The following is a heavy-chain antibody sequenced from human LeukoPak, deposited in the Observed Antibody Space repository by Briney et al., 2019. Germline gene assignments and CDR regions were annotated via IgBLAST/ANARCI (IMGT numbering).Heavy chain of an antibody. V-gene: IGHV3-48*03. CDR1: GFTFSSYE. CDR3: ARGDPDYYDSSGYRY. D-gene: IGHD3-22*01. J-gene: IGHJ4*02. CDR2: ISSSGSTI. Sequence: GGSLRLSCAASGFTFSSYEMNWVRQAPGKGLEWVSYISSSGSTIYYADSVKGRFTISRDNAKNSLYLQMNSLRAEDTAVYYCARGDPDYYDSSGYRYWGQGVLVTVSS.